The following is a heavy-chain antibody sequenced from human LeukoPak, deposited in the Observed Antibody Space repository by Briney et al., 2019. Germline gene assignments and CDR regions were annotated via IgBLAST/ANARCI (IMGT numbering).Heavy chain of an antibody. Sequence: SETLSLTCSVSGGSISSGVYYWSWIRQHPGKGLEWIGYVYHSGSTSYNPTLKSRLSISVDTSKSQFSLNLSSATAADTAVYYCARERTTGWYFDYWGQGTLVTVSS. CDR1: GGSISSGVYY. J-gene: IGHJ4*02. CDR2: VYHSGST. D-gene: IGHD6-19*01. CDR3: ARERTTGWYFDY. V-gene: IGHV4-31*03.